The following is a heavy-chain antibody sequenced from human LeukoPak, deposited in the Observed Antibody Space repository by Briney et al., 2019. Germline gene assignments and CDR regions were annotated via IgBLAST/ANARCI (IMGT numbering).Heavy chain of an antibody. Sequence: PGGSLRLSCAASGFTYSSYSLNWVRQAPGEGLEWVAVVSYDGSHKYYSDSVKGRFTISRDNSKNTLYLEMNSLRAEDTAVYYCAKDRHHYDTSGYYYNYYYYGMDVWGQGTTVTVSS. V-gene: IGHV3-30*18. CDR2: VSYDGSHK. D-gene: IGHD3-22*01. CDR1: GFTYSSYS. J-gene: IGHJ6*02. CDR3: AKDRHHYDTSGYYYNYYYYGMDV.